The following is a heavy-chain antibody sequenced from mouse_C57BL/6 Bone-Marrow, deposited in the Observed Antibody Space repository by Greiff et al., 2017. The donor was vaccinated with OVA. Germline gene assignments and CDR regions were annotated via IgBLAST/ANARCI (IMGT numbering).Heavy chain of an antibody. CDR1: GFSLTSYG. CDR3: ARTATTVYYYAMDY. V-gene: IGHV2-2*01. J-gene: IGHJ4*01. Sequence: QVHVKQSGPGLVQPSQSLSITCTVSGFSLTSYGVHWVRQSPGKGLEWLGVIWSGGSTDYNAAFISRLSISKDNSKSQVFFKMNSLQADDTAIYYCARTATTVYYYAMDYWGQGTSVTVSS. CDR2: IWSGGST. D-gene: IGHD1-1*01.